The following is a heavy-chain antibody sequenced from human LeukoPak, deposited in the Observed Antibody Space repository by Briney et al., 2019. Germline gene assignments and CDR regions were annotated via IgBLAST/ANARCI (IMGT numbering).Heavy chain of an antibody. V-gene: IGHV1-18*04. D-gene: IGHD3-10*01. Sequence: ASVKVSCKASGYTFTSYGISWVRQAPGQGLEWMGWISAYNGDTNYAQKLQGRVTMTTATSTTTAYMELRSLRSDDTAVYYCARGAYDSGTYNWFDPWGQGTLVTVSS. CDR2: ISAYNGDT. CDR3: ARGAYDSGTYNWFDP. J-gene: IGHJ5*02. CDR1: GYTFTSYG.